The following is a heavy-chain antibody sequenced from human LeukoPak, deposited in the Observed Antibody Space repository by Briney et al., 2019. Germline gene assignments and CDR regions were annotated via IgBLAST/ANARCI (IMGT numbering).Heavy chain of an antibody. CDR3: ARAPAPFDP. V-gene: IGHV3-23*01. J-gene: IGHJ5*02. Sequence: PGGSLRLSCTASGITFSSYPMTWVRQAPGKGLEWVSTITTEGVGTYYADSVKGRSAISRDNARSTLYLQMNSLRAEDTAVYYCARAPAPFDPWGQGTLVTVSS. CDR1: GITFSSYP. CDR2: ITTEGVGT.